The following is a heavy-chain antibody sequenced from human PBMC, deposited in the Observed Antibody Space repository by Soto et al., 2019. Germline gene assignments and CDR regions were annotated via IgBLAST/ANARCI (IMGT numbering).Heavy chain of an antibody. CDR1: GFTFSSYA. CDR2: ISYDGSNK. J-gene: IGHJ4*02. V-gene: IGHV3-30-3*01. Sequence: PGGSLRLSCAASGFTFSSYAMHWVRQAPGKGLEWVAVISYDGSNKYYADSVKGRFTISRDNSKNTLYLQMNSLRAEDTAVYYCARDLYSGYDYSPIFFDYCGQGTLVTVST. D-gene: IGHD5-12*01. CDR3: ARDLYSGYDYSPIFFDY.